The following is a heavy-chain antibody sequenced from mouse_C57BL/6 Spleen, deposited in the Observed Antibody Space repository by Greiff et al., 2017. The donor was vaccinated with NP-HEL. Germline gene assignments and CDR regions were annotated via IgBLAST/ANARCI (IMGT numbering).Heavy chain of an antibody. CDR1: GYTFTSYW. V-gene: IGHV1-50*01. CDR3: ARRDGSRGFGD. J-gene: IGHJ2*01. D-gene: IGHD1-1*01. Sequence: VQLQQPGAELVKPGASVKLSCKASGYTFTSYWMQWVKQRPGQGLEWIGEIDPSDSYTNFNQKFKGKATLTVDTSSSTAYMQLSSLTSEDSAVYYCARRDGSRGFGDWGQGTTLTGSS. CDR2: IDPSDSYT.